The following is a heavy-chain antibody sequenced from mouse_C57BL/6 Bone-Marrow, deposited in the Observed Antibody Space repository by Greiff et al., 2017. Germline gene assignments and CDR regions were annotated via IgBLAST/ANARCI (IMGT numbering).Heavy chain of an antibody. CDR1: GFNIKDDY. CDR2: IDPANGDT. V-gene: IGHV14-4*01. CDR3: TCDYYWYFDV. Sequence: VQLQQSGAELVRPGASVKLSCTASGFNIKDDYMHWVKQRPEQGLEWIGWIDPANGDTEYASKFQGKATITADTSSNTAYLQLSSLTSEDTAVYYCTCDYYWYFDVWGTGTTVTVSS. J-gene: IGHJ1*03. D-gene: IGHD2-13*01.